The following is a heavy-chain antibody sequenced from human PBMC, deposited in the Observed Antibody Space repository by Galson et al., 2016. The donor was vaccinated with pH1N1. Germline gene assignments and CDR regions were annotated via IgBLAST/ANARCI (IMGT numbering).Heavy chain of an antibody. D-gene: IGHD6-13*01. Sequence: SLRLSCAASGFTISTYWMTWVRQAPGKGLGWVANINQDGSKNYFVDSVKGRFTISRDNAKNSLFLQMNSLRAEDTAVYYCARAIAAAGSLWGQGTMVTVSS. J-gene: IGHJ4*02. V-gene: IGHV3-7*04. CDR2: INQDGSKN. CDR1: GFTISTYW. CDR3: ARAIAAAGSL.